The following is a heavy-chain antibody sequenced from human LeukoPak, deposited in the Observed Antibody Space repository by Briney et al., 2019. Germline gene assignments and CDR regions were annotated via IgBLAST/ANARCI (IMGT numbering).Heavy chain of an antibody. CDR2: INHSGST. D-gene: IGHD2-2*01. Sequence: SETLSLTCTVSGGSISSYYWSWIRQPPGKGLEWIGEINHSGSTNYNPSLKSRVTISVDTSKNQFSLKLSSVTAADTAVYYCARGGGYCSSTSCSIGPRIWPPNRNWFDPWGQGTLVTVSS. CDR1: GGSISSYY. V-gene: IGHV4-34*01. CDR3: ARGGGYCSSTSCSIGPRIWPPNRNWFDP. J-gene: IGHJ5*02.